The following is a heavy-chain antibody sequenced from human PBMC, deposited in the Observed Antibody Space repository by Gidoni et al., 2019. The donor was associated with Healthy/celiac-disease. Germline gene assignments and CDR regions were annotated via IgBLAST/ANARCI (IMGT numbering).Heavy chain of an antibody. Sequence: QVQLVESGGGVVQPGRSLRLSSAASGFTFSCYGMHWVRQAPGKGLEWVAVISYYGSNKYYADSVKGRFTISRDNSKNTLYLQMNSLRAEDTAVYYCAKDEYFPDTAMAGGGYWGQGTLVTVSS. CDR1: GFTFSCYG. V-gene: IGHV3-30*18. J-gene: IGHJ4*02. CDR3: AKDEYFPDTAMAGGGY. D-gene: IGHD5-18*01. CDR2: ISYYGSNK.